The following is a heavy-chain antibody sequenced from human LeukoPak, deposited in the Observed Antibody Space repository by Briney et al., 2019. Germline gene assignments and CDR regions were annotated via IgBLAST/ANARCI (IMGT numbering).Heavy chain of an antibody. V-gene: IGHV3-48*01. CDR2: ITNSGNSK. D-gene: IGHD1-26*01. Sequence: GGSLRLSCAASEFTFSSYSMNWVRQAPGKGLEWVSYITNSGNSKSYADSVKGRFTISRDNTKNSLYLQMNGLRAEDTAVYYCARGGGSYYYGMDVWGQGTTVTVSS. CDR1: EFTFSSYS. CDR3: ARGGGSYYYGMDV. J-gene: IGHJ6*02.